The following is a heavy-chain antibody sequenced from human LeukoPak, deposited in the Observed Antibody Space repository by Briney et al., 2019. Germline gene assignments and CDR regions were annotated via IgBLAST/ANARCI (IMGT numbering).Heavy chain of an antibody. CDR2: ISYDGSNK. J-gene: IGHJ3*02. V-gene: IGHV3-30*03. Sequence: GGSLRLSCAASGFTFSSYGMHWVRQAPGKGLEWVAVISYDGSNKYYADSVKGRFTISRDNSKNTLYLQMNSLRAEDTAVYYCARGRIVGAKGDAFDIWGQGTMVTVSS. CDR1: GFTFSSYG. D-gene: IGHD1-26*01. CDR3: ARGRIVGAKGDAFDI.